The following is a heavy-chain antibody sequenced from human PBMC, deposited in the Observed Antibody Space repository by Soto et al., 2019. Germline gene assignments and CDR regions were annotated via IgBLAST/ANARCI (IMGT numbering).Heavy chain of an antibody. CDR1: GGTFTSYA. Sequence: SVKVSCKASGGTFTSYAICWVRQAPGQGLEWMGGIIPIFGSTSYAQKFQGRVTITADRSTSTAYMELSSLRSDDTAVYYCARVVVPGFGNYYGMDVGGQGTTVTVSS. CDR2: IIPIFGST. CDR3: ARVVVPGFGNYYGMDV. D-gene: IGHD2-2*01. J-gene: IGHJ6*02. V-gene: IGHV1-69*06.